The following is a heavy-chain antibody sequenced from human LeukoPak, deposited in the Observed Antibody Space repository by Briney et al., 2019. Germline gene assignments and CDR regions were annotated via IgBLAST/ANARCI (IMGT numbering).Heavy chain of an antibody. Sequence: ASVKVSCKVSGYTLTELSMHWVRQAPGKGLEWMGGFDPEDGETIYTQQFQGRVTMTEDTSTDTAYMELSSLRSEDTAVYYCARYGDSSSWSLFDYWGQGTLVTVSS. J-gene: IGHJ4*02. V-gene: IGHV1-24*01. D-gene: IGHD6-13*01. CDR1: GYTLTELS. CDR2: FDPEDGET. CDR3: ARYGDSSSWSLFDY.